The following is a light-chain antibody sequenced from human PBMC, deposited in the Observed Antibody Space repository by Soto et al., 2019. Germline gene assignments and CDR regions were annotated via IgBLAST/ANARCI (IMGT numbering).Light chain of an antibody. J-gene: IGLJ1*01. CDR1: SSNIGARYD. CDR3: QSYDSSLNRV. Sequence: QSVLTQPPSVSGAPGQRITISCTGSSSNIGARYDVHWYRQLPGTAPKLLLYGDNNRPSGVPDRFSGSRSGASASLAITGLQADDEADYFCQSYDSSLNRVFGTGTKVTVL. CDR2: GDN. V-gene: IGLV1-40*01.